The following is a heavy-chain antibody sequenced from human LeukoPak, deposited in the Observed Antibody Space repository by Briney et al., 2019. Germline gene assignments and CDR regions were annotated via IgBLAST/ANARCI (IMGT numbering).Heavy chain of an antibody. D-gene: IGHD2-21*02. V-gene: IGHV1-69*04. Sequence: SVKVSCKASGGTFSSYAISWVRQAPGQGLEWMGRIIPILGIANYAQKFQGRVTITADKSTSTAYMELSSLRSEDTAVYYCAIMWVTAIHNYWGQGTLVTVSS. CDR2: IIPILGIA. J-gene: IGHJ4*02. CDR3: AIMWVTAIHNY. CDR1: GGTFSSYA.